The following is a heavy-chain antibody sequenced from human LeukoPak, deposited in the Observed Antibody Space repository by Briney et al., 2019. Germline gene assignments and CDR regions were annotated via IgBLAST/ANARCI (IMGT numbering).Heavy chain of an antibody. CDR1: GGSISSYY. CDR3: ARGRYFDWFDP. Sequence: SETLSLTCTVSGGSISSYYWSWIRQLPGKGLEWIGYIYYSGSTNYNPSLKSRVTISVDTSKNQFSLKLSSVTAADTAVYYCARGRYFDWFDPWGQGTLVTVSS. V-gene: IGHV4-59*01. J-gene: IGHJ5*02. CDR2: IYYSGST. D-gene: IGHD3-9*01.